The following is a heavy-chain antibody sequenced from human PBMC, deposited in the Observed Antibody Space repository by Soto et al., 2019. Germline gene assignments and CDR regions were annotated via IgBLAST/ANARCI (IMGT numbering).Heavy chain of an antibody. Sequence: HVGSLRLGSETCGVSFARYRMHGVCKNPGKGLEWVAVISFDGDHKYHTNSVEGRFTISRDNSKSTLYLQMNSLRREDTAVYYCAKDFGSGGSPFDFWGQGSPVTVSS. V-gene: IGHV3-30*18. D-gene: IGHD2-15*01. J-gene: IGHJ4*02. CDR2: ISFDGDHK. CDR3: AKDFGSGGSPFDF. CDR1: GVSFARYR.